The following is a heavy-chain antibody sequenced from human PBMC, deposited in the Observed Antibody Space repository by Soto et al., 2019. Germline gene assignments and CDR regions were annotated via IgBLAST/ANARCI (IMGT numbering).Heavy chain of an antibody. J-gene: IGHJ4*02. CDR3: ARETDTSMVDY. D-gene: IGHD5-18*01. CDR2: LNPRNGQT. Sequence: AASVKVSCKTSGYNFSAYYFNWVRQAAGQGPEWMGWLNPRNGQTGYVQKFRGRVTMTRDTSIATVYLELSRLTSEDTAIYFCARETDTSMVDYWGQGTLVTVSS. V-gene: IGHV1-8*01. CDR1: GYNFSAYY.